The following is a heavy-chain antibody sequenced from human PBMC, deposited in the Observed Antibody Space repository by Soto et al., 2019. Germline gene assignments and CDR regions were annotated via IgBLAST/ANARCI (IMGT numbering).Heavy chain of an antibody. CDR1: GYTFTSYY. D-gene: IGHD3-3*01. V-gene: IGHV1-46*01. CDR3: AREMGGDYDFWSGYYIVRAGEALGWFDP. J-gene: IGHJ5*02. Sequence: ASVKVSCKASGYTFTSYYMHWVRQAPGQGLEWMGIIKPSGGSTSYAQKFQGRVTMTRDTSTSTVYMELSSLRSEDTAVYYCAREMGGDYDFWSGYYIVRAGEALGWFDPWGQGTLVTVSS. CDR2: IKPSGGST.